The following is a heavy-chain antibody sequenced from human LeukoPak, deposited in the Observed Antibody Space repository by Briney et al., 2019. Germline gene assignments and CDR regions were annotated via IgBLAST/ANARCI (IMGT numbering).Heavy chain of an antibody. Sequence: GRSLRLSCAASGFAFSSYGMHWVRQAPGKGLEWVAVISYDGSNKYYADSVKGRSTISRDNSKNTLYLQMNSLRAEDTAVYYCAKVPIAVAAPDYFDYWGQGTLVTVSS. CDR1: GFAFSSYG. J-gene: IGHJ4*02. CDR2: ISYDGSNK. D-gene: IGHD6-19*01. V-gene: IGHV3-30*18. CDR3: AKVPIAVAAPDYFDY.